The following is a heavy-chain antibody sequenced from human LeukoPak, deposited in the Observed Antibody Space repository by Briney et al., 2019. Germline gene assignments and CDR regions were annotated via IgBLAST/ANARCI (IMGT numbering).Heavy chain of an antibody. Sequence: PSEPLTLTCTVSGGSLQNYYWSWIRQPPGKGLEWIGYIYYSGSTLYNPSLKSRVSISVDTSKKQFSLKLRSVTAADTAVYYCVRGLARFAVRLDSWGQGTLVTVSS. V-gene: IGHV4-59*01. CDR3: VRGLARFAVRLDS. CDR1: GGSLQNYY. CDR2: IYYSGST. D-gene: IGHD3-10*02. J-gene: IGHJ4*02.